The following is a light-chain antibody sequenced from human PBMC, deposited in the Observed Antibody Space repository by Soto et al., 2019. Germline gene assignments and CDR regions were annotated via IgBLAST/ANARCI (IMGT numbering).Light chain of an antibody. Sequence: EIVMTQSPATLSVSPGERATLSCRASQSVSGNLAWYQQKPGQAPSLLIYGASTRATGLPARFSGSGSGTEFTLTISSLQSEDFAVYYCQQFDNWPLTVGGGTKVEIK. CDR2: GAS. V-gene: IGKV3-15*01. CDR3: QQFDNWPLT. CDR1: QSVSGN. J-gene: IGKJ4*01.